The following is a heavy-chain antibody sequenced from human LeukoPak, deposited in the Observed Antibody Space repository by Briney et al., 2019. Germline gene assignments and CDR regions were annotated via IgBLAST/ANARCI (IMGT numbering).Heavy chain of an antibody. D-gene: IGHD2-2*01. CDR2: IYSGNTI. J-gene: IGHJ4*02. Sequence: PGGALRLSCVVSGFSVSNNYVSWVRQAPGKGVEWVSVIYSGNTIKYADSVKGRFTISRDNAKNSLYLQMNSLRAEDTAVYYCAREPSTGYFDYWGQGTLVTVSS. CDR3: AREPSTGYFDY. CDR1: GFSVSNNY. V-gene: IGHV3-66*01.